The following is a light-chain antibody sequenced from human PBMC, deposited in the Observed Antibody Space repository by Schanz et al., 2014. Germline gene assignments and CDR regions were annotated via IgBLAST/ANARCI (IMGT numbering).Light chain of an antibody. Sequence: QSVLTQPPSVSGTPGQRVTISCSGSSSTIGSNYVYWYQQLPGTAPKLLIYSNDQRPAGVPDRFSGSRSGTSASLTISGLRSGDAADYYCATWDVSLNGPVFGGGTKLTVL. J-gene: IGLJ3*02. CDR3: ATWDVSLNGPV. CDR2: SND. V-gene: IGLV1-47*02. CDR1: SSTIGSNY.